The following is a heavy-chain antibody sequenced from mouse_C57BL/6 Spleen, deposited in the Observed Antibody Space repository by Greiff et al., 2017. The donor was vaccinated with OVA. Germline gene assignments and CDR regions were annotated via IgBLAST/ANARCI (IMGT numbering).Heavy chain of an antibody. CDR2: ISNGGGST. CDR1: GFTFSDYY. D-gene: IGHD2-4*01. J-gene: IGHJ4*01. V-gene: IGHV5-12*01. CDR3: ARHERNYDDAMDY. Sequence: DVKLVESGGGLVQPGGSLKLSCAASGFTFSDYYMYWVRQTPEKRLEWVAYISNGGGSTYYPDTVKGRFTISRDNAKNTLYLQMSRLKSEDTAMYYCARHERNYDDAMDYWGQGTSVTVSS.